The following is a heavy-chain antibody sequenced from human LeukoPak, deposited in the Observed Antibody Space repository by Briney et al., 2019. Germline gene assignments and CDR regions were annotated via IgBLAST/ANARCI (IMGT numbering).Heavy chain of an antibody. J-gene: IGHJ6*03. V-gene: IGHV4-61*02. Sequence: SEALSLTCTVSGGSISSGSYYWSWIRQPAGKGLEWIGRIYTSGSTNYNPSLKSRVTISVDTSKNQFSLKLSSVTAADTAVYYCAREGYCSGGSCLYYYYYYMDVWGKGTTVTVSS. D-gene: IGHD2-15*01. CDR1: GGSISSGSYY. CDR2: IYTSGST. CDR3: AREGYCSGGSCLYYYYYYMDV.